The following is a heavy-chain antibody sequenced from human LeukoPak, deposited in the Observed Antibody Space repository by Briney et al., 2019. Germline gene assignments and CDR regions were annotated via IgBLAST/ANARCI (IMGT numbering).Heavy chain of an antibody. CDR2: TNPNSGNT. CDR3: ARLWFGELSNWFDP. CDR1: GYTFTSYD. J-gene: IGHJ5*02. D-gene: IGHD3-10*01. Sequence: ASVKVSCKASGYTFTSYDINWVRQATGQGLEWMGWTNPNSGNTGYAQKFQGRVTMTRNTSISTAYMELSSLRAEDTAVYYCARLWFGELSNWFDPWGQGTLVTVSS. V-gene: IGHV1-8*01.